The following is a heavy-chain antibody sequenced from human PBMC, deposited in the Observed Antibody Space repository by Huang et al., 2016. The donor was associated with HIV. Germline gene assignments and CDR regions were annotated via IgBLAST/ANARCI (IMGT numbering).Heavy chain of an antibody. D-gene: IGHD1-26*01. CDR1: GFTVRGTY. V-gene: IGHV3-53*01. Sequence: EVQLVESGGGLIQPGGSLRLSCAASGFTVRGTYMSWVRQAPRKGLGGGSFIYSGGTTYVAYSVKGRFTFSRDNSKNTVYLQMNSLRADDTAVYYCARGGNTVGYFDNWGQGTLVTVSS. CDR3: ARGGNTVGYFDN. J-gene: IGHJ4*02. CDR2: IYSGGTT.